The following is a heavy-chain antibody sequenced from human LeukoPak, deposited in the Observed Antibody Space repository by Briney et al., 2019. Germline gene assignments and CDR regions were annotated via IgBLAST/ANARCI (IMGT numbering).Heavy chain of an antibody. V-gene: IGHV3-21*01. CDR1: GFTFSGYS. J-gene: IGHJ4*02. Sequence: GGSLRLSCAASGFTFSGYSMNWVRQAPGKGLEWVSSISSSSSYIYYADSVKGRFTISRDNAKNSLYLQMNSLRAEDTAVYYCARDKAAAGTRRRGFDYWGQGTLVTVSS. D-gene: IGHD6-13*01. CDR3: ARDKAAAGTRRRGFDY. CDR2: ISSSSSYI.